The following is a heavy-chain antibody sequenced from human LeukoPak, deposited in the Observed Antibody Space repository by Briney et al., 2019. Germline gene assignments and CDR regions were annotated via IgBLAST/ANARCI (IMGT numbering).Heavy chain of an antibody. V-gene: IGHV4-39*07. CDR3: AREHRTSSWYLVLGVYY. J-gene: IGHJ4*02. CDR1: GGSISSRSYY. Sequence: SETLSLTCTVSGGSISSRSYYWGWIRQPPGKGLEWIGNIYSSGSTYYNASLQSRVTISIDTSKNQFSLRLNSVTAADTAVYYCAREHRTSSWYLVLGVYYWGQGTLVTVSS. CDR2: IYSSGST. D-gene: IGHD6-13*01.